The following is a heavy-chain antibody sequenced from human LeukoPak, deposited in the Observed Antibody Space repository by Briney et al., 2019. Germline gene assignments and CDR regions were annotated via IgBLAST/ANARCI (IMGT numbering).Heavy chain of an antibody. CDR2: ISYDGSNK. V-gene: IGHV3-30*14. J-gene: IGHJ3*02. Sequence: GGSLRLSCAASGFTFSSYAMHWVRQAPGKGLEWVAFISYDGSNKYYADSVKGRLTISRDNSKNTLYLQMNSLRAEDTAVYYCARGGSYLSAFDIWGQGTMVTVSS. CDR1: GFTFSSYA. CDR3: ARGGSYLSAFDI. D-gene: IGHD1-26*01.